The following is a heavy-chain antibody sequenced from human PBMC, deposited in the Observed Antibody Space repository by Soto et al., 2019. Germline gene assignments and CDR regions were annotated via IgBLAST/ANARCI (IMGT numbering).Heavy chain of an antibody. V-gene: IGHV1-18*01. CDR3: GRRPEPDGYYDFWSGYYSLDY. CDR2: ISAYNGNT. Sequence: ASVKVSCKASGYTFTSYGISWVRQAPGQGLEWMGWISAYNGNTNYAQKLQGRVTMTTDTSTSTAYMELRSLRSDDTAVYYCGRRPEPDGYYDFWSGYYSLDYWGQGTLVTVSS. J-gene: IGHJ4*02. D-gene: IGHD3-3*01. CDR1: GYTFTSYG.